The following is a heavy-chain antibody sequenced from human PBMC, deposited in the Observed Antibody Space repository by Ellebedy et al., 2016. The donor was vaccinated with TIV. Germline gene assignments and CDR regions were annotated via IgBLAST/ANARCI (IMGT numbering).Heavy chain of an antibody. D-gene: IGHD1-26*01. Sequence: MPGGSLRLSCTVSGGSISDYYWSWIRQPPGEGLEWIGYIYYTGTTNYNPSLRGRVTMSVDTSKNQISLRLSSVTAADTAVYYCARHVGGARSYRYGLAVWGQGTTVIVSS. CDR3: ARHVGGARSYRYGLAV. V-gene: IGHV4-59*08. CDR1: GGSISDYY. CDR2: IYYTGTT. J-gene: IGHJ6*02.